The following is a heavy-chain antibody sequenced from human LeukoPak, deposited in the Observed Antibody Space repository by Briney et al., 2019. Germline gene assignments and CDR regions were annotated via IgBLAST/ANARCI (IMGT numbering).Heavy chain of an antibody. V-gene: IGHV1-46*01. CDR3: ARDLGCGGDCYSFDY. Sequence: ASVKVSCKASGYSLTSYYIHWVRQAPGEGLEWMGIINPSGGSTRYAQKFQGRVTVTRDTSTSTVYMELSSLRSEDTAVYYCARDLGCGGDCYSFDYWGQGTLVTVSS. CDR1: GYSLTSYY. CDR2: INPSGGST. D-gene: IGHD2-21*02. J-gene: IGHJ4*02.